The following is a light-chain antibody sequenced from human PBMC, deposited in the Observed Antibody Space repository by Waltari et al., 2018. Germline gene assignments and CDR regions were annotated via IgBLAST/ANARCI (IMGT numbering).Light chain of an antibody. J-gene: IGLJ2*01. V-gene: IGLV6-57*03. CDR3: QSFDSSHVV. CDR1: SGNIATNY. CDR2: EDN. Sequence: FMLTQPHSVSESPGKTVTISCTRSSGNIATNYVQWYQQRPGSAPTKVIYEDNQRPSGVPDRFSGSIGSSSNSASLIICGLKAEVEADYYCQSFDSSHVVFGGGTKLTVL.